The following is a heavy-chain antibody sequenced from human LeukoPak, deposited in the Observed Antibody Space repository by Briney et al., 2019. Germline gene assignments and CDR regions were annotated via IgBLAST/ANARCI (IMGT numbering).Heavy chain of an antibody. CDR2: ISSSGSTI. V-gene: IGHV3-48*03. J-gene: IGHJ6*03. Sequence: GGSLRLSCAASGFTFSSYEMNWVRQAPGKGLEWVSYISSSGSTIYYADSVKGRFTISRDNAKNSLYLQMNSLRVEDTAKYYCAMGPDTALVKNYYMDVWGTGTTVTISS. D-gene: IGHD5-18*01. CDR3: AMGPDTALVKNYYMDV. CDR1: GFTFSSYE.